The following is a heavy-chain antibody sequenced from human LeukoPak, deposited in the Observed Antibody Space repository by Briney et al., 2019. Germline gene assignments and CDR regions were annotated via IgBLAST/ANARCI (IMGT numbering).Heavy chain of an antibody. D-gene: IGHD6-19*01. CDR3: ARDQLPDSSGWYSPDY. CDR1: GFTFSSYS. CDR2: ISSSSSYI. J-gene: IGHJ4*02. V-gene: IGHV3-21*01. Sequence: GGSLRLSCAASGFTFSSYSMNWVRQAPGKGLEWVSSISSSSSYIYYADSVKGRFTISRDNAKNSLYLQMNSLRAEDTAVYYCARDQLPDSSGWYSPDYWGQGTLVTVSS.